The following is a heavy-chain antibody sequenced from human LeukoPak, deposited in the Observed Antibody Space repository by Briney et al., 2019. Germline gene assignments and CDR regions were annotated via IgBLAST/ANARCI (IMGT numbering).Heavy chain of an antibody. Sequence: GGSLRLSCEASGFTFSAYGMHWVRQAPGKGLEWVAVIWYDGSNKYYADSVKGRFTISGDNSKNTLYLQINSLRAEDTAVYYCARDPELGVFDYWGQGTLVTVSS. J-gene: IGHJ4*02. V-gene: IGHV3-33*01. CDR2: IWYDGSNK. CDR1: GFTFSAYG. D-gene: IGHD1-26*01. CDR3: ARDPELGVFDY.